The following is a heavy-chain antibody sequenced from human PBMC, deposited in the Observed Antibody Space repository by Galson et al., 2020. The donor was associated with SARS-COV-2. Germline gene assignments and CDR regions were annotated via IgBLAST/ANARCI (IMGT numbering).Heavy chain of an antibody. CDR3: ARDLAVNYYDTSGYYYVPRAFDI. CDR2: ISGRHSTI. J-gene: IGHJ3*02. CDR1: GFTFSNYE. Sequence: TGGSLRLSCAASGFTFSNYEMNWVRQAPGKGLEWISYISGRHSTIYYADSVKGRFTISRDNAQNLLYLQMNSLRAEDTAVYYCARDLAVNYYDTSGYYYVPRAFDIWGQGTMVTVSS. D-gene: IGHD3-22*01. V-gene: IGHV3-48*03.